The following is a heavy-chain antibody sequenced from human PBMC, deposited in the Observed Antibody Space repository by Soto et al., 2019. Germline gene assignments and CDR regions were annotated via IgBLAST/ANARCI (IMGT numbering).Heavy chain of an antibody. Sequence: SSETLSLTCAVYGGSCSGYYWSWIRQPPGKGLEWIGEINHSGSTNYNPSLKSRVTISVDTSKNQFSLKLTSVTAADTAVYYCARDKITGLFDYWGQGTLVTVSS. D-gene: IGHD2-8*02. V-gene: IGHV4-34*01. CDR2: INHSGST. CDR1: GGSCSGYY. CDR3: ARDKITGLFDY. J-gene: IGHJ4*02.